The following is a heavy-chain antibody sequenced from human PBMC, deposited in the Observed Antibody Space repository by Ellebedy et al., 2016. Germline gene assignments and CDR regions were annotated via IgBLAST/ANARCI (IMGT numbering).Heavy chain of an antibody. CDR3: AREGDNRVPAAMFWFNP. J-gene: IGHJ5*02. D-gene: IGHD2-2*01. CDR2: IIPILGIA. V-gene: IGHV1-69*04. CDR1: GYTFTSYG. Sequence: SVKVSXKASGYTFTSYGISWVRQAPGQGLEWMGRIIPILGIANYAQKFQGRVTITADKSTSTAYMELSRLRSDDTAVYYCAREGDNRVPAAMFWFNPWGQGTLVTVSS.